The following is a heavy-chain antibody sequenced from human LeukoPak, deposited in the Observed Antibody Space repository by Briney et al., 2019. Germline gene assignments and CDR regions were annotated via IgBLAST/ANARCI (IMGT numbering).Heavy chain of an antibody. V-gene: IGHV3-23*01. CDR3: AKVGDFHSEKDFDY. D-gene: IGHD2-21*01. CDR1: GFTFSTYA. Sequence: GGSLRLSCAASGFTFSTYAMSWVRQAAGKGLEWVSLISGSGGGTYYADSVKGRFTISRDNSKNTLYLQMNSLRAEDTAVYYCAKVGDFHSEKDFDYWGQGTLVTVSS. CDR2: ISGSGGGT. J-gene: IGHJ4*02.